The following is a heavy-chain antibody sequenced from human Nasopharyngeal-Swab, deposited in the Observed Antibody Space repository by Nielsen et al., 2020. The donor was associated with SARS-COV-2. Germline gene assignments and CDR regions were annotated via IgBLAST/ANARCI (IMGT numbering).Heavy chain of an antibody. CDR3: ARLQYRRSSSGDYYNHALDV. Sequence: SVKVSCKASGGTLSSYGITWVRQAPGQGLEWMGTIIPIVGITNSAQKFQGRVTINADKSTSTADMELSSLTSEDTAVYYCARLQYRRSSSGDYYNHALDVWGQGTTVTVSS. CDR1: GGTLSSYG. V-gene: IGHV1-69*04. J-gene: IGHJ6*02. D-gene: IGHD6-6*01. CDR2: IIPIVGIT.